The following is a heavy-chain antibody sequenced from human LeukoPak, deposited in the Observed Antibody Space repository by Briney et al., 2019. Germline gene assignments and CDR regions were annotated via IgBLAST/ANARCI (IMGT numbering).Heavy chain of an antibody. J-gene: IGHJ4*02. CDR1: GFTFSDYY. Sequence: PGGSLRLSCAASGFTFSDYYMSWIRQAPGKGLEWISYISPSTSHTNYADSVKGRFTISRDNAHTSLYLQMNNLRAEDTAVYYCARGRGSGGYYQNWGQGTLVTVSP. V-gene: IGHV3-11*05. CDR3: ARGRGSGGYYQN. D-gene: IGHD3-22*01. CDR2: ISPSTSHT.